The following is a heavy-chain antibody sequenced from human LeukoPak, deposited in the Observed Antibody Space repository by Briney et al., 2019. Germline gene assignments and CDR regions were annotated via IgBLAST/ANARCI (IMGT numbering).Heavy chain of an antibody. CDR1: GDSLGIYK. CDR3: AREWSGFDF. J-gene: IGHJ3*01. CDR2: ISSSGSA. D-gene: IGHD2-15*01. Sequence: PSETLSLTCSVSGDSLGIYKWSWIRQPPGKGLEWIAHISSSGSAIYNPSLMSRVSMSVDTSKNQFSLRLTSVTAADTAVYYCAREWSGFDFWDQGTTVTVSS. V-gene: IGHV4-59*01.